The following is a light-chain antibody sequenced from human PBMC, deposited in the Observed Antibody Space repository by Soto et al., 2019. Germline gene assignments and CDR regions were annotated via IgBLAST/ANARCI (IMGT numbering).Light chain of an antibody. CDR2: DAS. J-gene: IGKJ1*01. Sequence: VVMTQSPATLSLNPGNRAPLSCKASQSVSSNLAWYQQKPGQAPRLLIYDASTRATGIPARFSGSGSGTEFTLTISSLQSEDSAVYYCQQYNKWPQTFGQGTKVDIK. V-gene: IGKV3-15*01. CDR3: QQYNKWPQT. CDR1: QSVSSN.